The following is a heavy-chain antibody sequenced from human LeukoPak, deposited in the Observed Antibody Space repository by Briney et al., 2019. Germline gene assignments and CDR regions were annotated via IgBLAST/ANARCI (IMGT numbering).Heavy chain of an antibody. D-gene: IGHD4-11*01. Sequence: GGSLRLSCAASGFTFSSYGMHWVRQAPGKGLEWVAFIRYDGSNKYYGDSVKGRFTISRDNSKNTLYLQMNSLTVEDTAVYYCAKDAQRGFDYSNSLEHWGQGTLVTVSS. V-gene: IGHV3-30*02. CDR3: AKDAQRGFDYSNSLEH. J-gene: IGHJ5*02. CDR1: GFTFSSYG. CDR2: IRYDGSNK.